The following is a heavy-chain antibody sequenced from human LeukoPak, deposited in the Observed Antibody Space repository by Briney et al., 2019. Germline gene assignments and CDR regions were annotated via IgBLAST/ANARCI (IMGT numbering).Heavy chain of an antibody. CDR2: ISAYNGNT. Sequence: ASVKVSCKASVYTFTSYGISWVRQAPGQGLEWMGWISAYNGNTNYAQKLQGRVTITTDTSTTTAYMELRSLRSDDTAVYYCARGAEEDWGFDFGGQGTLVTVSS. CDR1: VYTFTSYG. D-gene: IGHD7-27*01. CDR3: ARGAEEDWGFDF. J-gene: IGHJ5*01. V-gene: IGHV1-18*01.